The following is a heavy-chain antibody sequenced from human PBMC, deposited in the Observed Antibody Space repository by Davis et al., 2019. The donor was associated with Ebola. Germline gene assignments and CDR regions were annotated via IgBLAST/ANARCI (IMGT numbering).Heavy chain of an antibody. CDR1: GYTFTSYA. Sequence: AASVKVSCKASGYTFTSYAMHWVRQAPGQRLEWMGWINAGNGNTKYSQKFQGRVTITRDTSASTAYMELSSLRSEGTAVYYCARGGIAAAGTYYYGMDVWGKGTTVTVSS. CDR2: INAGNGNT. V-gene: IGHV1-3*01. CDR3: ARGGIAAAGTYYYGMDV. J-gene: IGHJ6*04. D-gene: IGHD6-13*01.